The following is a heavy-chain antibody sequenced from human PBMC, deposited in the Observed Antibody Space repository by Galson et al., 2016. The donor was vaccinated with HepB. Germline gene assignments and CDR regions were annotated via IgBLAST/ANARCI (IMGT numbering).Heavy chain of an antibody. D-gene: IGHD5-12*01. Sequence: LSLTCAVYGGSFSGYYWSWIRQPPGKGLEWIGEINPSGRTNYNPSLKSRISMSIDTSKDQFSLKVNSMTAADTAVYYCARGYAPNKGLRSSSRRWFEYWGQGTLVTVSS. V-gene: IGHV4-34*01. CDR1: GGSFSGYY. CDR3: ARGYAPNKGLRSSSRRWFEY. J-gene: IGHJ4*02. CDR2: INPSGRT.